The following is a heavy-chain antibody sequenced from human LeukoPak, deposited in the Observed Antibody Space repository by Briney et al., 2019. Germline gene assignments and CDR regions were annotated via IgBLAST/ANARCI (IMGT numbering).Heavy chain of an antibody. CDR1: GGSISSHY. Sequence: SETLSLTCTVSGGSISSHYWSWIRQPPGKGLEWIGYIYNSGSTTYNPSLKSRVTISVDTSKNQFSLKLRSVTAVDTAVYYCARGTDYYDSSGYYSTHYFDLWGQGTLVTVSS. J-gene: IGHJ4*02. CDR2: IYNSGST. D-gene: IGHD3-22*01. CDR3: ARGTDYYDSSGYYSTHYFDL. V-gene: IGHV4-59*11.